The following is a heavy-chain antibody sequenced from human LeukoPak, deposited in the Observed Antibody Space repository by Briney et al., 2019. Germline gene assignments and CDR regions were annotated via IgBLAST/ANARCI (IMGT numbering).Heavy chain of an antibody. V-gene: IGHV1-2*02. Sequence: APVKVSCKASGYTFTGYYMHWVRQAPGQGLEWMGCINPNSGGTNYSQKFQGRVTMTRDTSISTAYVELSRRRSDDTAVYYCARDATYSSGWYIDPWGQGTLVTVSS. CDR1: GYTFTGYY. CDR3: ARDATYSSGWYIDP. CDR2: INPNSGGT. J-gene: IGHJ5*02. D-gene: IGHD6-19*01.